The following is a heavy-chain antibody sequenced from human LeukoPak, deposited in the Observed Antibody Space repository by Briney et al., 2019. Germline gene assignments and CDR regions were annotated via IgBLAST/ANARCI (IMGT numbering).Heavy chain of an antibody. V-gene: IGHV1-69*05. CDR2: IIPIFGTA. D-gene: IGHD4-17*01. J-gene: IGHJ4*02. CDR1: GGTFSSYA. CDR3: ARNGEGADYGFDY. Sequence: SVKVSCKASGGTFSSYAISWVRQAPGQGLEWMGRIIPIFGTANYAQKFQGRVTITTDESTSTAYMELSSLRSEDTAVYYCARNGEGADYGFDYWGQGTLVTVSS.